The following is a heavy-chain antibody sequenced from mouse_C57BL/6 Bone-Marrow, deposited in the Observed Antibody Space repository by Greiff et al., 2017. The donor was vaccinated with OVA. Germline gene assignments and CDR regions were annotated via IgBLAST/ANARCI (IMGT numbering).Heavy chain of an antibody. CDR1: GFTFSDYG. CDR2: LSNLAYSI. J-gene: IGHJ4*01. V-gene: IGHV5-15*01. CDR3: ARHRMDY. Sequence: EVKLMESGGGLVQPGGSLKLSCAASGFTFSDYGMAWVRQAPRKGPEWVAFLSNLAYSIYYADTVTGRFTISRENAKNTMYLEMSSLRSEDTAMYYCARHRMDYWGQGTSVTVSS.